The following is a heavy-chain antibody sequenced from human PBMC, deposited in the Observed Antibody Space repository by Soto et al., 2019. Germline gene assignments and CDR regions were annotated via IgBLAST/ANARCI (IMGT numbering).Heavy chain of an antibody. CDR2: IWYDGSNK. D-gene: IGHD3-22*01. V-gene: IGHV3-33*01. J-gene: IGHJ5*02. CDR1: GFTFSSYG. Sequence: SLRLSCAASGFTFSSYGMHWVRQAPGKGLEWVAVIWYDGSNKYYADSVKGRFTISRDNSKNTLYLQMNSLRAEDTAVYYCARMAGGRYYYDSSAGGWFDPWGQGTLVTVSS. CDR3: ARMAGGRYYYDSSAGGWFDP.